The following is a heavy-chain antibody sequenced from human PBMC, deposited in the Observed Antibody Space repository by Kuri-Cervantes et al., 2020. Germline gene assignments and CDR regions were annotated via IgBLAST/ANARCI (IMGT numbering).Heavy chain of an antibody. CDR1: GFTFTSSA. J-gene: IGHJ4*02. CDR3: ATSSSSWENDFDY. D-gene: IGHD6-13*01. CDR2: INPNSGGT. Sequence: ASVTVSCKASGFTFTSSAVQWVRQAPGQGLEWMGWINPNSGGTNYAQKFQGRVTMTRDTSISTAYMELSRRRSDDTAVYYCATSSSSWENDFDYWGQGTRVTVSS. V-gene: IGHV1-2*02.